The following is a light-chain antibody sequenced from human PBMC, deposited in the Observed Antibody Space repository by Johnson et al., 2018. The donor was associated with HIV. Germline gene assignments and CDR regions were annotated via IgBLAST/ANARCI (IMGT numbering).Light chain of an antibody. CDR1: SSNIGNNY. V-gene: IGLV1-51*01. CDR2: DNN. J-gene: IGLJ1*01. CDR3: GTLDSRLSSYV. Sequence: QSVLTQSPSVSAAPGQKVTISCSGSSSNIGNNYVSWYQQLPGTAPKLLIYDNNKRPSGIPDRFSGSKSGTSATLGITGLQTGDEADYYCGTLDSRLSSYVLRSGTKVTVL.